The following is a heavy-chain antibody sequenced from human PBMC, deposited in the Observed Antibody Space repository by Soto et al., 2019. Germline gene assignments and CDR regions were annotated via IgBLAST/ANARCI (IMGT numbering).Heavy chain of an antibody. V-gene: IGHV1-69*06. CDR1: GGTFSSYA. Sequence: SVKVSCKASGGTFSSYAISWVRKAPGQGLEWLGGIIPIFGTANYAHKFQVRVTITADKSTTTAYMELSSLRSEDTAVYYCAGEAAVAGTLAYYLDYWGQGTLVTVSS. CDR3: AGEAAVAGTLAYYLDY. D-gene: IGHD6-19*01. CDR2: IIPIFGTA. J-gene: IGHJ4*02.